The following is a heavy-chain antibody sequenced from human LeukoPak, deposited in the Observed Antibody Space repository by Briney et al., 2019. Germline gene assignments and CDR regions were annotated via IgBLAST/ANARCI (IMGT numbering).Heavy chain of an antibody. D-gene: IGHD2-15*01. CDR1: GFAFSEYY. Sequence: GGSVRLSCAASGFAFSEYYMTWVRQAPGKGLEWVSYISSRGSSIYYADSVKGRFTISRDNAKNSLYLQMNSLRADDTAVYYCARCDMVIALHYYGMDVWGQGTTVPVSS. CDR3: ARCDMVIALHYYGMDV. CDR2: ISSRGSSI. V-gene: IGHV3-11*01. J-gene: IGHJ6*02.